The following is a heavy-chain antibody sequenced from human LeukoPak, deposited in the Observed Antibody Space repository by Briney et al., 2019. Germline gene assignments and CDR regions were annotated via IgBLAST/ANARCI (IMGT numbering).Heavy chain of an antibody. V-gene: IGHV3-7*01. D-gene: IGHD2-2*02. J-gene: IGHJ3*02. Sequence: GGSLRLSCAASGFTFSSYWMSWVRQAPGKGLEWVANIKQDGSEKYYVDSVKGRFTISRDNAKNSLYLQMNSLRAEDTAVYYCARDPCSSTSCYTGGAFDIWGQGTMVTVSS. CDR3: ARDPCSSTSCYTGGAFDI. CDR2: IKQDGSEK. CDR1: GFTFSSYW.